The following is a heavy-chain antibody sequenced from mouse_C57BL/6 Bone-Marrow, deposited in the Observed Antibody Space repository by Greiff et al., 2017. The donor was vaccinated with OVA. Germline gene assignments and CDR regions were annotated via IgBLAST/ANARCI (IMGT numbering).Heavy chain of an antibody. D-gene: IGHD1-1*01. CDR1: GYTFTDYY. J-gene: IGHJ3*01. Sequence: VQLQQSGPELVKPGASVKISCKASGYTFTDYYMNWVKQSHGKSLEWIGDINPNNGGTSYNQKCKGKATLTVDKSSSTAYMELRSLTSEDSAVYYCARGDLLRGGEFAYWGQGTLVTVSA. CDR3: ARGDLLRGGEFAY. CDR2: INPNNGGT. V-gene: IGHV1-26*01.